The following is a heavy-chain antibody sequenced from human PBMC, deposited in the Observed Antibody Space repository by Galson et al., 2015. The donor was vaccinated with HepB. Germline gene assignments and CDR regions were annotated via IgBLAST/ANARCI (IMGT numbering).Heavy chain of an antibody. V-gene: IGHV3-30-3*01. Sequence: SLRLSCAASGFTFSSYAMHWVRQAPGKGLEWVAVISYDGSNKYYADSVKGRFTISRDNSKNTLYLQMNSLRAEDTAVYYCARGSVVRGVIIRRPLDYWGQGTLVTVSS. CDR3: ARGSVVRGVIIRRPLDY. CDR1: GFTFSSYA. J-gene: IGHJ4*02. D-gene: IGHD3-10*01. CDR2: ISYDGSNK.